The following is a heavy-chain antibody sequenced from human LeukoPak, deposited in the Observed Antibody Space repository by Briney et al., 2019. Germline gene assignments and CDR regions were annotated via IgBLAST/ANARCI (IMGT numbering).Heavy chain of an antibody. V-gene: IGHV4-59*01. J-gene: IGHJ6*03. Sequence: SETLSLTCIVSGGSIRSYYWSWIRQPPGKGLEWIGYIHYSGSTNYNPSLKSRVTLSVDTSNNQYSLKLSSVTAADTAVYYCARVEEGYGSGRRENYFSNYRDVWGKGTTVTISS. CDR2: IHYSGST. CDR1: GGSIRSYY. D-gene: IGHD3-10*01. CDR3: ARVEEGYGSGRRENYFSNYRDV.